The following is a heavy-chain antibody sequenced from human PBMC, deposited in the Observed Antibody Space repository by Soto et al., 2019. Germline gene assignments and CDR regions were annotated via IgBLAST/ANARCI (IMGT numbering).Heavy chain of an antibody. V-gene: IGHV5-10-1*01. Sequence: PGASLKISCSGFGYIFSTYWITWWRPTPLKDLGGMGAIDSRNSHANYSLSCPGHVYISVDKSIGTAYLKWSGRKASDSAMYYCARLTQSRHCIRSNCYSVARFDPWGQGTLVTVSS. J-gene: IGHJ5*01. CDR1: GYIFSTYW. D-gene: IGHD2-21*01. CDR2: IDSRNSHA. CDR3: ARLTQSRHCIRSNCYSVARFDP.